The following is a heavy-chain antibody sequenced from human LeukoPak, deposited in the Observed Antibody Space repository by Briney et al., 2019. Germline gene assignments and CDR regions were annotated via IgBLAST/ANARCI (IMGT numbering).Heavy chain of an antibody. J-gene: IGHJ6*02. CDR2: ISHSSHTI. Sequence: PGGSLRLSCAASGFTFSDYYMTWVRQAPGKGLVWISYISHSSHTIYYADSVKGRSTISRDNAKNSLYLQVNSLRAEDTAIYYCARLFPSYGMDVWGQGTTVTVSS. D-gene: IGHD3-3*01. V-gene: IGHV3-11*01. CDR1: GFTFSDYY. CDR3: ARLFPSYGMDV.